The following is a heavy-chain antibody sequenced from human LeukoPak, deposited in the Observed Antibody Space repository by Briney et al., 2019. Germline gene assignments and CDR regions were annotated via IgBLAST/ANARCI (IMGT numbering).Heavy chain of an antibody. CDR1: GGSFSGYY. J-gene: IGHJ2*01. V-gene: IGHV4-34*01. D-gene: IGHD5-18*01. CDR3: ARNYGYNYGGNWYFDL. CDR2: INHSGST. Sequence: PSETLSLTCAVYGGSFSGYYWSWIRQPPGKGLEWIGEINHSGSTNYNPSLKSRVTISVDTSKNQFSLKLTSVTAADTAVYYCARNYGYNYGGNWYFDLWGRGTLVTVSS.